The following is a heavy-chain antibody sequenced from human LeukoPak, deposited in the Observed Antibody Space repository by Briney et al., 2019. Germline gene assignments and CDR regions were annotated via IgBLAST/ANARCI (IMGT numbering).Heavy chain of an antibody. CDR2: ISSSGSTI. V-gene: IGHV3-11*04. CDR1: GFTFSDYY. D-gene: IGHD2-2*01. Sequence: GGSLRLSCAASGFTFSDYYMSWIRQAPGKGLEWVSYISSSGSTIYYADSVKGRFTISRDNAKNSLYLQMNSLRAEDTAVYYCARDGYYCSSTSCYSNYYYYYMDVWGKGTTVTVSS. CDR3: ARDGYYCSSTSCYSNYYYYYMDV. J-gene: IGHJ6*03.